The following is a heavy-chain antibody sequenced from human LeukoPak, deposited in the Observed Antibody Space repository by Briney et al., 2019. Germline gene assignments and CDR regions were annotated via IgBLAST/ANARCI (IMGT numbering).Heavy chain of an antibody. CDR2: ISYDGSIT. CDR3: ATDGGYTYGSLTRDY. J-gene: IGHJ4*02. D-gene: IGHD5-18*01. Sequence: GGSLRLSCAASGFTFSTYGMHWVRQAPGKGLEWVAVISYDGSITYFADSVKGRFTISRDNSKNTLYLQMNSLRAEDTAVYYCATDGGYTYGSLTRDYWGQGTLVTVSS. CDR1: GFTFSTYG. V-gene: IGHV3-30*03.